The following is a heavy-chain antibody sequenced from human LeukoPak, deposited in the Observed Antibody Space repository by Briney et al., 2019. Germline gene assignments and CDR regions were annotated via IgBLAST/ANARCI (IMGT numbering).Heavy chain of an antibody. Sequence: PSETLSLTCTVSGGSISSYYWSWIRQPPGKGLEWIGYIYYSGSTNYNPSLKSRVTISVDTSKNQFSLKLSSVTAADTAVYYCAREGPEQYSSSSGAFDIWGQGTMVTVSS. J-gene: IGHJ3*02. D-gene: IGHD6-6*01. CDR1: GGSISSYY. V-gene: IGHV4-59*01. CDR3: AREGPEQYSSSSGAFDI. CDR2: IYYSGST.